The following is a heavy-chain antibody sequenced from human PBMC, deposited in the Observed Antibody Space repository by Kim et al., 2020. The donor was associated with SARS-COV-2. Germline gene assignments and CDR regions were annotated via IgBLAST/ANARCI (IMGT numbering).Heavy chain of an antibody. V-gene: IGHV4-61*01. D-gene: IGHD2-15*01. J-gene: IGHJ4*02. CDR2: IYYREST. CDR3: ARGGGNFDY. CDR1: GGSVSSGSYY. Sequence: SETLSLTCTVSGGSVSSGSYYWSWLRQPPGKGLEWFGYIYYRESTNYNHSLKSRFTISVATSQIPFSLNLFSVTAADTAVYYCARGGGNFDYWGQGTLVTVSS.